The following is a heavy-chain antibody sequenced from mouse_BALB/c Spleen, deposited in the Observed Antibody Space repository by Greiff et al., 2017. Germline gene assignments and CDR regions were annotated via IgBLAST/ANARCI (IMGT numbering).Heavy chain of an antibody. V-gene: IGHV2-9*02. CDR2: IWAGGST. D-gene: IGHD2-14*01. J-gene: IGHJ3*01. CDR1: GFSLTSYG. CDR3: AREDYRYDQAWFAY. Sequence: VKLVESGPGLVAPSQSLSITCTVSGFSLTSYGVHWVRQPPGKGLEWLGVIWAGGSTNYNSALMSRLSISKDNSKSQVFLKMNSLQTDDTAMYYCAREDYRYDQAWFAYWGQGTLVTVSA.